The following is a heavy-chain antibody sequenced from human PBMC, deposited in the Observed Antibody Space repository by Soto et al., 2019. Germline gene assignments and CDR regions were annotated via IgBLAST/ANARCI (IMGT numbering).Heavy chain of an antibody. D-gene: IGHD3-3*01. Sequence: ASVKVSCKASGYTFTSYGISWVRQAPGQGLEWMGWISAYDGNTNYAQKLQGRVTMTTDTATSTVYMELSSLRSEDTAVYYCARVGGYDFWSSMNWFDPWGQGTLVTVPS. J-gene: IGHJ5*02. CDR1: GYTFTSYG. CDR3: ARVGGYDFWSSMNWFDP. V-gene: IGHV1-18*01. CDR2: ISAYDGNT.